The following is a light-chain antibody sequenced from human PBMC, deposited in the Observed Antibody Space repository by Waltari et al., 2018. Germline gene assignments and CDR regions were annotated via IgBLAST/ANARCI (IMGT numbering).Light chain of an antibody. CDR2: GNN. CDR3: QSYDSSLSGVL. V-gene: IGLV1-40*01. J-gene: IGLJ2*01. CDR1: SPNIGAGYD. Sequence: QSVLMPPPSVSGAPGQRITISCTATSPNIGAGYDVHWYLQLPGTAPKLLILGNNNRPSGVPDRFSASKSDTSASLAITGLQAEDEADYYCQSYDSSLSGVLFGGGTKLTVL.